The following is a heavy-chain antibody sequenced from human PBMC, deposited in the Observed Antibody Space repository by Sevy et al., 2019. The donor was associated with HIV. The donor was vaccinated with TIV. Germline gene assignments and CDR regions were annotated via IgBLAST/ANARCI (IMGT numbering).Heavy chain of an antibody. CDR2: IDPSAGNA. CDR1: GDTFTNNY. V-gene: IGHV1-46*01. Sequence: GESLKISCKASGDTFTNNYMHWVRQAPGQGLEWMGIIDPSAGNASYAQKFQGRVTMTRDTSTSTLYMDLSSLRSEDTAVYYCVRADPAQHFDSWGQGTLVTVSS. J-gene: IGHJ4*02. CDR3: VRADPAQHFDS.